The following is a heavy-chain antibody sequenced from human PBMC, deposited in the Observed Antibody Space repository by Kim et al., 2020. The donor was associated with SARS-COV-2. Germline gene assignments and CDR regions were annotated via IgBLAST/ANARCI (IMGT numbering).Heavy chain of an antibody. D-gene: IGHD6-13*01. CDR3: ARDWLQQQLVLGGGFDP. J-gene: IGHJ5*02. Sequence: GGSLRLSCAASGFTFSSYGMHWVRQAPGKGLEWVAVIWYDGSNKYYADSVKGRFTISRDNSKNTLYLQMNSLRAEDTAVYYCARDWLQQQLVLGGGFDPWGQGTLVTVSS. V-gene: IGHV3-33*01. CDR1: GFTFSSYG. CDR2: IWYDGSNK.